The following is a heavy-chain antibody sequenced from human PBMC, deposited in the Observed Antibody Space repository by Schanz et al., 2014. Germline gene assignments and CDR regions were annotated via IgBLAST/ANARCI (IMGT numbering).Heavy chain of an antibody. CDR3: AKDRSWDYDSSGYFDY. CDR2: ISDSGTYT. V-gene: IGHV3-11*05. J-gene: IGHJ4*02. D-gene: IGHD3-22*01. Sequence: MQLLESGGGLAQPGGSLRLSCAASGFVFGDYYMTWIRQAPGKGLEWLSYISDSGTYTNYADSVKGRFTISRDNAKSSLYLQMNSLRAEDTAVYYCAKDRSWDYDSSGYFDYWGQGTLVTVSS. CDR1: GFVFGDYY.